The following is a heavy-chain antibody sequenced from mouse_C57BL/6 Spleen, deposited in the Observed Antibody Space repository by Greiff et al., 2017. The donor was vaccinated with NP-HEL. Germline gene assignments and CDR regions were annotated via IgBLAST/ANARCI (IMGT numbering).Heavy chain of an antibody. D-gene: IGHD1-1*01. J-gene: IGHJ2*01. Sequence: EVQLVESGGGLVKPGGSLKLSCAASGFTFSDYGMHWVRQAPEKGLEWVAYISSGSSTLYYADTVKGRFTISRDNAKNTLFLQMTSLRSEDTAMYYCARRERLFDYWGQGTTLTVSS. V-gene: IGHV5-17*01. CDR2: ISSGSSTL. CDR1: GFTFSDYG. CDR3: ARRERLFDY.